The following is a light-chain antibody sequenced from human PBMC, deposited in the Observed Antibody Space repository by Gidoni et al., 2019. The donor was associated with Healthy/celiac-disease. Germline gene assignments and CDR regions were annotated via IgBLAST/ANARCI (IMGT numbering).Light chain of an antibody. J-gene: IGKJ5*01. CDR1: QSVLYSSNNKNY. CDR3: QQYYSTPGIS. CDR2: WAS. Sequence: DIVMTQSPYSLAVSLGERATINCKSSQSVLYSSNNKNYLAWYQQKPGQPPKLLIYWASTRESGVPDRFSGSGSGTDFTLTISSLQAEDVAVYYCQQYYSTPGISLGQGTRLEMK. V-gene: IGKV4-1*01.